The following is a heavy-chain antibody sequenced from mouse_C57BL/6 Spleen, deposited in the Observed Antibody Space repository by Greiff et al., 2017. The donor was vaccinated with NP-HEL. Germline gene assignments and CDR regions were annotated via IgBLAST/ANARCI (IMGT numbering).Heavy chain of an antibody. CDR1: GYTFTNYW. Sequence: VQLQQSGAELVRPGTSVKMSCKASGYTFTNYWIGWAKQRPGHGLEWIGDIYPGGGYTNYNEKFKGKATLAADKSSSTAYMQFSSLTSEDSAVYYCARRGYCGGGDYWGQGTTLTVSS. V-gene: IGHV1-63*01. CDR3: ARRGYCGGGDY. J-gene: IGHJ2*01. CDR2: IYPGGGYT. D-gene: IGHD1-1*02.